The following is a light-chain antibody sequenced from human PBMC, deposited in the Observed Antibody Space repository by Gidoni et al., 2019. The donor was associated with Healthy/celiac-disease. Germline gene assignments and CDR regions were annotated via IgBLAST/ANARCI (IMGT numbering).Light chain of an antibody. CDR2: EVS. CDR1: SSEVGGYNY. CDR3: SSYTSSSTV. J-gene: IGLJ1*01. V-gene: IGLV2-14*01. Sequence: QSALTQPASVSGSPGQSITISCTGTSSEVGGYNYVSWYQQHPGKAPKLMIYEVSNRPSGVPDRFSGSKSGNTASLTISGLQAEDEADYYCSSYTSSSTVFGTGTKVTVL.